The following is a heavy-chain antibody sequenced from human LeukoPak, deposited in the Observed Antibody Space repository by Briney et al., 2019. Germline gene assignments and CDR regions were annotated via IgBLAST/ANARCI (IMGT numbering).Heavy chain of an antibody. J-gene: IGHJ4*02. CDR2: ISGSGGST. CDR1: GNYW. Sequence: GGSLRLSCAASGNYWMHWVRQAPGKGLEWVSAISGSGGSTYYADSVKGRFTISRDNSKNTLYLQMNSLRAEDTAVYYCAKDSSIAVAGTLGYWGQGTLVTVSS. CDR3: AKDSSIAVAGTLGY. V-gene: IGHV3-23*01. D-gene: IGHD6-19*01.